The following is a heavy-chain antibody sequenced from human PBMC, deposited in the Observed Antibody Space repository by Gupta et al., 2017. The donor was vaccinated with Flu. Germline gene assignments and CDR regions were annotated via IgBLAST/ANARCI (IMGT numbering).Heavy chain of an antibody. CDR3: ARDVLRYFDWLRPQYNCFDP. Sequence: QVQLVESGGGLVKPGGSLRLSCAASGFTFSDYYMSWIRQAPGKGLEWVSYISSSGSTIYYADSVKGRFTISRDNAKNSLYLQMNSLRDEDTAVYYCARDVLRYFDWLRPQYNCFDPWGQGTLVTVSS. CDR2: ISSSGSTI. CDR1: GFTFSDYY. V-gene: IGHV3-11*01. J-gene: IGHJ5*02. D-gene: IGHD3-9*01.